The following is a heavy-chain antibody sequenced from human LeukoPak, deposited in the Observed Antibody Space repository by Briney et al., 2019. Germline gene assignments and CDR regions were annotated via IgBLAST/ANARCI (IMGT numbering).Heavy chain of an antibody. CDR2: IYSGGST. CDR1: GFTVSSNY. CDR3: AKGPIFGKLLYYFDY. D-gene: IGHD3-10*01. Sequence: GGSLRLSCAPSGFTVSSNYTSWVRQAPGKGLEWVSVIYSGGSTYYADSVKGRFTISRDNSKNTLYLQMNSLRAEDTAIYYCAKGPIFGKLLYYFDYWGQGTLVTVSS. V-gene: IGHV3-53*01. J-gene: IGHJ4*02.